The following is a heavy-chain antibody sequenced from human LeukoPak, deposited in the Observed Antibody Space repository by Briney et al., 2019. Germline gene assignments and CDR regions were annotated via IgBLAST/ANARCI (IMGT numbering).Heavy chain of an antibody. J-gene: IGHJ1*01. CDR3: AKEASAVVTPAEYFQH. CDR2: ISYDGSNK. Sequence: GGSLRHSCAASGFTFSSYGMHWVRQAPGKGLEWVAVISYDGSNKYYADSVKGRFTISRDNSKNTLYLQMNSLRAEDTAVYYCAKEASAVVTPAEYFQHWGQGTLVTVSS. CDR1: GFTFSSYG. V-gene: IGHV3-30*18. D-gene: IGHD4-23*01.